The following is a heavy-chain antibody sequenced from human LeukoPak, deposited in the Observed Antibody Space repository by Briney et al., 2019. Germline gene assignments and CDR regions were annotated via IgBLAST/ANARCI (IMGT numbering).Heavy chain of an antibody. CDR1: GGSVSSTTYY. CDR3: ARYVVYGSGKYYFDY. J-gene: IGHJ4*02. CDR2: INYSGNT. Sequence: PSETLSLTCTVSGGSVSSTTYYWSWIRQPPGKGLEWIASINYSGNTYYNPSLKSRVTISLDTSENQFSLKLSSVTAADTAVYYCARYVVYGSGKYYFDYWGQGTLVTVSS. D-gene: IGHD3-10*01. V-gene: IGHV4-39*01.